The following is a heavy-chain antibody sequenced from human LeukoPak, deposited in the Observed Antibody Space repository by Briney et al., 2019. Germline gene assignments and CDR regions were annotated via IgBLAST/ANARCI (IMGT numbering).Heavy chain of an antibody. D-gene: IGHD3-16*02. V-gene: IGHV1-8*01. CDR2: MNPNSGRR. Sequence: SVKLSCKASGYIFSNYDINWVRQAPGHGLEWMGWMNPNSGRRVYAQKFQGRVTMTRNSSINTAYMELTSLRSDDRAVYYCARGLRSDYWGQGTLVTVSS. J-gene: IGHJ4*02. CDR3: ARGLRSDY. CDR1: GYIFSNYD.